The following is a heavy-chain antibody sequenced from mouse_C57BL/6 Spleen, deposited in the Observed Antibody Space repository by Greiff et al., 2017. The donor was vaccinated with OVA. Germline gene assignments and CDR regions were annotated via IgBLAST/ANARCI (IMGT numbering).Heavy chain of an antibody. V-gene: IGHV1-4*01. CDR2: INPSSGYT. J-gene: IGHJ3*01. CDR1: GYTFTSYT. D-gene: IGHD2-1*01. Sequence: QVQLQQSGAELARPCASVKMSCKASGYTFTSYTMHWVKQRPGQGLEWIGYINPSSGYTKYNQKFKDKATLTADKSSSTAYMQLSSLTSEDSAVYYCAREAVYYGNPAWFAYWGQGTLVTVSA. CDR3: AREAVYYGNPAWFAY.